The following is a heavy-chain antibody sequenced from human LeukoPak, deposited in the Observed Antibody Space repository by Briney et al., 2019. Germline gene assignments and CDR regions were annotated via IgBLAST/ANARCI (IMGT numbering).Heavy chain of an antibody. CDR3: AKDPRGDCSGGSCHYLDY. D-gene: IGHD2-15*01. CDR2: IYSGGST. CDR1: GFTFSSYA. J-gene: IGHJ4*02. V-gene: IGHV3-23*03. Sequence: GGSLRLSCAASGFTFSSYAMHWVRQAPGKGLEWVSVIYSGGSTYYADSVKGRFTISRDNSKTTLYLQMNSLRAEDTAVYYCAKDPRGDCSGGSCHYLDYWGQGTLVTVSS.